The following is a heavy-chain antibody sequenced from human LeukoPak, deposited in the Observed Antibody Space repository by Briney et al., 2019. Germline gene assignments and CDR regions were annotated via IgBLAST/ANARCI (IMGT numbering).Heavy chain of an antibody. CDR3: ANAVEGTAAGTPFDY. CDR1: GFTFSSYA. V-gene: IGHV3-23*01. J-gene: IGHJ4*02. CDR2: ISGSGGST. D-gene: IGHD6-13*01. Sequence: PGGSLRLSCAASGFTFSSYAMSWVRQAPGKGLEWVSAISGSGGSTYYADSVKGRFTISRDNSKNTLYLQMNSLRAEDTAVYYCANAVEGTAAGTPFDYWGQGTLVTVSS.